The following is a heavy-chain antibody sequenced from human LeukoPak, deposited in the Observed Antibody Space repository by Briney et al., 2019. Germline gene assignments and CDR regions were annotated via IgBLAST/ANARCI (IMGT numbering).Heavy chain of an antibody. J-gene: IGHJ5*02. CDR1: GYTFTGYY. CDR2: INPNSGGT. CDR3: ARDAVIRGSGSSNWFDP. Sequence: ASVKVSCKASGYTFTGYYMHWVRQAPGQGHEWMGWINPNSGGTSYAQKFQGRVTMTRDTSFSTAYMELSGLRSDDTAVYFRARDAVIRGSGSSNWFDPWGQGTLVTVSS. V-gene: IGHV1-2*02. D-gene: IGHD3-10*01.